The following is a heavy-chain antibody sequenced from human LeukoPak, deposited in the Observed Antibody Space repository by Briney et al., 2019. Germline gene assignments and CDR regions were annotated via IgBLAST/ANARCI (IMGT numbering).Heavy chain of an antibody. J-gene: IGHJ4*02. CDR3: ARAYYGSGSYHQQRFDY. V-gene: IGHV3-21*01. CDR1: GFTFSSYS. D-gene: IGHD3-10*01. CDR2: ISSSSSYI. Sequence: GGSLRLSCAASGFTFSSYSMNWVRQAPGKGLEWVSSISSSSSYIYYADSVKGRFTISRDNAKNSLYLQMNSLRAEDTAVYYCARAYYGSGSYHQQRFDYWGQGTLVTVSS.